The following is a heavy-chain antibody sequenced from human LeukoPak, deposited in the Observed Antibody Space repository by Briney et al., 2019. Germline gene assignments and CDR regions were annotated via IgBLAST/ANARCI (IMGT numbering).Heavy chain of an antibody. D-gene: IGHD1-26*01. CDR3: ARDKIVGATNFDY. CDR2: IKQHGGEI. Sequence: GGSLRLSCAASGFTFSNYWMSWVRQVPGKGLEWVANIKQHGGEIYYVDSVKGRFTISRDNAKNLLYLQMNSLGAEDTAIYYCARDKIVGATNFDYWGQGTLVTVSS. CDR1: GFTFSNYW. J-gene: IGHJ4*02. V-gene: IGHV3-7*03.